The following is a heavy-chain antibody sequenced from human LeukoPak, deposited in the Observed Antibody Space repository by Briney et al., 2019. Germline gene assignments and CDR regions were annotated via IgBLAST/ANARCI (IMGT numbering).Heavy chain of an antibody. Sequence: GGSLRLSCTGSGFTLGDYALSWVRQAPGKGLEWVGFIRSKALYGTSEYAASVEGRFSISRDDSNNIVYLQMNSLKTEDTAVYFCVRESVRDYYFDFWGQGTLVTVSS. D-gene: IGHD3-10*02. CDR2: IRSKALYGTS. CDR3: VRESVRDYYFDF. J-gene: IGHJ4*02. V-gene: IGHV3-49*04. CDR1: GFTLGDYA.